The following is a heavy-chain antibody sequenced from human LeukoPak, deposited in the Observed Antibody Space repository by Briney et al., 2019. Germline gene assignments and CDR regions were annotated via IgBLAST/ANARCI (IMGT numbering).Heavy chain of an antibody. D-gene: IGHD3-16*01. J-gene: IGHJ5*02. CDR2: IFYSGNT. CDR3: ARHYGP. V-gene: IGHV4-30-4*01. CDR1: GGSISCGDYY. Sequence: SETLSLTRTVSGGSISCGDYYWSWIRQPPGKGLKWIGYIFYSGNTYYNPSLKSRVTISVDTSKNQFSLKLNSVTAADTAVYYCARHYGPWGQGTLVTVSS.